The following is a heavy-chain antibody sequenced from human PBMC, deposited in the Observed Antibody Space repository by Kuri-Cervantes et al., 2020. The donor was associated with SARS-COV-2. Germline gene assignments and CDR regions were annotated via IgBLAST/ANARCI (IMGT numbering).Heavy chain of an antibody. Sequence: SETLSLTCTVSGGSISSYYWSWIRQPAGKGLEWIGRIYTSGSTNYNPSLKSRVTMSVDTSKNQFSLKLSSVTAADTAVYYCARSVGTIFGVFIGESRSYYGMDVWGQGTTVTVSS. CDR2: IYTSGST. J-gene: IGHJ6*02. V-gene: IGHV4-4*07. CDR3: ARSVGTIFGVFIGESRSYYGMDV. D-gene: IGHD3-3*01. CDR1: GGSISSYY.